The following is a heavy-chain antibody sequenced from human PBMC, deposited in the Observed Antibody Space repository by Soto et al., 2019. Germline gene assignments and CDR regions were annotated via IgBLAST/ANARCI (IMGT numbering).Heavy chain of an antibody. J-gene: IGHJ4*02. V-gene: IGHV1-2*02. Sequence: GASVKVSCKASGYAFTGYWMHWVRQAPGQGLEWMGWINPSSGGTAYAQKFQGRVIMTRDTSISTFYMELISLRSDDTAVYYCARDPNDFWSGYLNWGQGTLVTVSS. CDR3: ARDPNDFWSGYLN. CDR1: GYAFTGYW. CDR2: INPSSGGT. D-gene: IGHD3-3*01.